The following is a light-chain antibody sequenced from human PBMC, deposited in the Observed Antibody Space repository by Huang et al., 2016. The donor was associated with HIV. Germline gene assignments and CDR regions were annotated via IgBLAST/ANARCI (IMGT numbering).Light chain of an antibody. J-gene: IGKJ2*01. V-gene: IGKV1-39*01. CDR2: GAS. Sequence: DIQITQSPSSLSASVGDRVIIPCRAGQNINRYLNWYQQQPGKAPKLLISGASKLQSGVPSSFSGSGSGTHFTLAISSLSPEDSATYYCQQSAVTPRTFGQGTKLEI. CDR3: QQSAVTPRT. CDR1: QNINRY.